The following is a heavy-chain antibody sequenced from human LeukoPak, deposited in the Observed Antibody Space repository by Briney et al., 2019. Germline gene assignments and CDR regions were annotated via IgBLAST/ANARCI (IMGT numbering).Heavy chain of an antibody. J-gene: IGHJ5*02. V-gene: IGHV4-39*01. CDR3: ARQNGLWLDP. CDR2: IYYSGST. Sequence: SETLSLTCTVSGGSISSSSYYWGWIRQPPGKGLEWIGSIYYSGSTYYNPSLKSRVTISVDTSKNQFSLKLSSVTAADTAVYYCARQNGLWLDPWGQGTLVTVSS. CDR1: GGSISSSSYY.